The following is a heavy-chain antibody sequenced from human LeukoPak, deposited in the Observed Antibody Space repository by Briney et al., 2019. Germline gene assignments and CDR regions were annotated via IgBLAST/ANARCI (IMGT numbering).Heavy chain of an antibody. V-gene: IGHV3-23*01. D-gene: IGHD6-25*01. CDR2: IGGSGDRT. Sequence: GGPLRLSCAASGFTFRSYAMNWVRQAPGKGLEWVSTIGGSGDRTHYADSVKGRFAISRDNSKNTMSLQMNSLTAEDTAVYYCAKSASSDWDWFDPWGQGTLVTVSS. CDR3: AKSASSDWDWFDP. CDR1: GFTFRSYA. J-gene: IGHJ5*02.